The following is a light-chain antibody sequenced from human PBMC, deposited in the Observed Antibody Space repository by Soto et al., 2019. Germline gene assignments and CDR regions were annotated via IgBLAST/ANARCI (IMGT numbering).Light chain of an antibody. CDR1: QSVSSY. CDR2: DAS. CDR3: QQRSNWPPT. V-gene: IGKV3-11*01. J-gene: IGKJ1*01. Sequence: EIVLTHSPATLSLSPWEIATLSCRASQSVSSYLAWYQQKPGQAPRLLIYDASNRATGIPARFSGSGSGTDFTLTISSLEPEDFAGYYCQQRSNWPPTFGQGTKVDIK.